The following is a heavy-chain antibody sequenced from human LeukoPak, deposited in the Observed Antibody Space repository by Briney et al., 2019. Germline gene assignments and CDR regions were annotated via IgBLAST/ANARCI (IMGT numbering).Heavy chain of an antibody. CDR2: ISGSGGST. CDR1: GFTFSSYG. CDR3: AKAGTGDGYCDC. J-gene: IGHJ4*02. Sequence: PGGSLRLSCAASGFTFSSYGMSWVRQAPGKGLEWVSAISGSGGSTYYADSVKGRFTISRDNSKNTLYLQMNSLRAEDTAVYYCAKAGTGDGYCDCWGQGTLVTVSS. D-gene: IGHD5-24*01. V-gene: IGHV3-23*01.